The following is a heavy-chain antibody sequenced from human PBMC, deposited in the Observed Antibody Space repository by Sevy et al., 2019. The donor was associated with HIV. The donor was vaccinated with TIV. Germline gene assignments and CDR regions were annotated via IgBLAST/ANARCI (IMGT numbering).Heavy chain of an antibody. V-gene: IGHV3-11*03. CDR1: GFTFSAYY. D-gene: IGHD4-17*01. CDR2: ISSGSTYT. Sequence: GGSLRLSCAASGFTFSAYYMTWIRQAPGKGLEWVSYISSGSTYTNYADSVKGRFTVSRDKAKNSLYLQMNSLRAEDRAVYYCARSRSNYGDYYFDYWGQGTLVTVSS. CDR3: ARSRSNYGDYYFDY. J-gene: IGHJ4*02.